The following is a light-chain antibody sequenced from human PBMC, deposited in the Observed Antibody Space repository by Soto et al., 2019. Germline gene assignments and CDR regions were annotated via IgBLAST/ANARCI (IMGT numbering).Light chain of an antibody. CDR2: DVS. J-gene: IGLJ2*01. CDR3: SSYSTSSALV. CDR1: SADIGAFNY. Sequence: QSALTQPASVSGSPGQSITISCAGTSADIGAFNYVSWYQHHPSKAPKLLIYDVSDRPSGVSTRFSASKSANTASLTISGLQADDEADYYCSSYSTSSALVFGGGTKVTVL. V-gene: IGLV2-14*03.